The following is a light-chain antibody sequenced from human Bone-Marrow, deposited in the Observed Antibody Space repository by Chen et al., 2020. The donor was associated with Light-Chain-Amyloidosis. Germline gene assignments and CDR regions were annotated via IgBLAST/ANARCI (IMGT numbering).Light chain of an antibody. Sequence: SYFLTQPPSVSVAPGQTARITCEGNNIGSNPVHWYQQRPGQAPVLVVYDDSDRPSGIPERIAGYNSGNTATLPISRVEAGDEADDYCQVWDSNSAHQVVFGGGTKLPVL. J-gene: IGLJ2*01. CDR1: NIGSNP. V-gene: IGLV3-21*02. CDR3: QVWDSNSAHQVV. CDR2: DDS.